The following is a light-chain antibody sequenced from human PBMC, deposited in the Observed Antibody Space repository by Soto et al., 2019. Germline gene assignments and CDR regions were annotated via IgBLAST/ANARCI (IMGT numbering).Light chain of an antibody. CDR3: QHYDNLPF. Sequence: DIQMTQSPSSLSASVGDRVTITCQASHDIVNYLNWYQQKPGKAPKLLIYDASNLETGVPSRFSGSGSGTDFTFTIRRLQPEDSATYYCQHYDNLPFFGTGTKVAIK. V-gene: IGKV1-33*01. J-gene: IGKJ3*01. CDR1: HDIVNY. CDR2: DAS.